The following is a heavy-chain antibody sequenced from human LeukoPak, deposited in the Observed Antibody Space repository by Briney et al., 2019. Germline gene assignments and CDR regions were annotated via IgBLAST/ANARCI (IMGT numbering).Heavy chain of an antibody. CDR2: ISGSGGST. CDR1: GFTFSSYA. D-gene: IGHD1-26*01. V-gene: IGHV3-23*01. CDR3: AKDYEWELPVYFDY. J-gene: IGHJ4*02. Sequence: SGGSLRLSCAASGFTFSSYAMSWVRQAPGKGLEWVSAISGSGGSTYYADSVKGRFTISGDNSKNTLYLQMNSLRAEDTVVYYCAKDYEWELPVYFDYWGQGTLVTVSS.